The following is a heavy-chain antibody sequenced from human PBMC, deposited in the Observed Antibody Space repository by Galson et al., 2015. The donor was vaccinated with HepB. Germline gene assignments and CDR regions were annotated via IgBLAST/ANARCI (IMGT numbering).Heavy chain of an antibody. J-gene: IGHJ4*02. CDR3: ARVPPRRYCSGGSCYSPFDY. CDR2: ISYDGSNK. V-gene: IGHV3-30*04. CDR1: GFTFSSYA. D-gene: IGHD2-15*01. Sequence: SLRLSCAASGFTFSSYAMHWVRQAPGKGLEWVAVISYDGSNKYYADSVKGRFTISRDNSKNTLYLQMNSLRAEDTAVYYCARVPPRRYCSGGSCYSPFDYWGQRTLVTVSS.